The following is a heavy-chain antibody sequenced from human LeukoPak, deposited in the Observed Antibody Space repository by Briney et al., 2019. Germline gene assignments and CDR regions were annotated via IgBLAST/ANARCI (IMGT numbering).Heavy chain of an antibody. CDR2: ISSSSSYI. CDR1: GFTFSSYS. CDR3: AKELYGKSFFVF. V-gene: IGHV3-21*01. Sequence: GGSLRLSCAASGFTFSSYSMNWVRQAPGKGLEWVSSISSSSSYIYYADSVKGRFTVSRDNAKNSLYLQMDSLRAEDTAVYFCAKELYGKSFFVFWGQGALVTVSS. J-gene: IGHJ4*02. D-gene: IGHD2-8*01.